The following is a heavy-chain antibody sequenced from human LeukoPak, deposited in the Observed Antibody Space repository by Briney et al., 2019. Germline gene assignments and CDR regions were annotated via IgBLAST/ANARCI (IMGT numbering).Heavy chain of an antibody. CDR2: IRYDGSNK. J-gene: IGHJ3*02. CDR3: ARDYGSWNYGFDI. V-gene: IGHV3-30*02. CDR1: GFSFSNYG. Sequence: GGSLRLSCAASGFSFSNYGMHWVRQAPGKGLEWVTFIRYDGSNKYYADSVKGRFTISRDNSKKTLYLQMNSLRAEDTAVYYCARDYGSWNYGFDIWGQGTMVTVSS. D-gene: IGHD3-10*01.